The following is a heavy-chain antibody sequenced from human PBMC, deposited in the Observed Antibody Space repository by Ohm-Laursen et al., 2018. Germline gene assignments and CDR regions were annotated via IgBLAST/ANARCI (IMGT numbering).Heavy chain of an antibody. CDR1: GFSLSTTGMC. D-gene: IGHD2-2*01. Sequence: TQTLTLTCTFSGFSLSTTGMCVSWIRQPPGKALEWLARIDWDDDKHYSTSLKTRLTISKDTSKNQVVLTMTNMDPVDTATYYCARMGRPAAIGMGVWGQGTTVIVS. V-gene: IGHV2-70*11. J-gene: IGHJ6*02. CDR3: ARMGRPAAIGMGV. CDR2: IDWDDDK.